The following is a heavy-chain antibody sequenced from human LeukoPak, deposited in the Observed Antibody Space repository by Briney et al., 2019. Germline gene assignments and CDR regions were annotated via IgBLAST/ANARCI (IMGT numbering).Heavy chain of an antibody. Sequence: SETLSLACTVSGGSISSYYWSWIRQPPGKGLEWIGHIYGSGSTNYNPSLKSRVTLSVDTSKNQFSLKLSSVTAADTAVYYCAREGTSGTHLNWFDPWGQGTLVTVSS. V-gene: IGHV4-59*01. J-gene: IGHJ5*02. CDR1: GGSISSYY. D-gene: IGHD1-1*01. CDR3: AREGTSGTHLNWFDP. CDR2: IYGSGST.